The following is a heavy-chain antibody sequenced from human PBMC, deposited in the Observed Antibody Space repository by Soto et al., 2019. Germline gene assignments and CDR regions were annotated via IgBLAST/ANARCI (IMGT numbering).Heavy chain of an antibody. J-gene: IGHJ4*02. Sequence: SETLSLTCAVYGGSFSTYYWSWIRQPPGKGLEWIGEINHSGSTNFNPSLKSRVTISVDTSKNQFSLKLTSVTAADTAVYFCARGRKDYSSSWYVDWGQGTLVTVSS. CDR3: ARGRKDYSSSWYVD. D-gene: IGHD6-13*01. CDR2: INHSGST. CDR1: GGSFSTYY. V-gene: IGHV4-34*01.